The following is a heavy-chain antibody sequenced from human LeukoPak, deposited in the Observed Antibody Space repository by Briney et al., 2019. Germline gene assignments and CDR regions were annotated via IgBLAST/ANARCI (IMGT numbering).Heavy chain of an antibody. V-gene: IGHV1-46*01. D-gene: IGHD3-22*01. CDR1: GYTFTSHF. Sequence: ASVKVSCKASGYTFTSHFMHWVRQAPGQGLEWMGIINPRGGSTSYTQEFQGRVTMTRDTSTSTVYMELSSLRSEDTAVYYCARVKSYYYDTSDKDAFDIWGQGTMVTVSS. J-gene: IGHJ3*02. CDR3: ARVKSYYYDTSDKDAFDI. CDR2: INPRGGST.